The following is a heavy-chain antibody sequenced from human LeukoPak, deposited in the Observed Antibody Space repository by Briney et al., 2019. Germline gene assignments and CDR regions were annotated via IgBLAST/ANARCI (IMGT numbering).Heavy chain of an antibody. D-gene: IGHD3-3*01. CDR2: IYSGGYT. CDR3: ARGLLREAFDI. Sequence: GGSLRLSCAASGLTVTSNYMTWVRQAPGKGLEWVAIIYSGGYTDYADSVKGRFTISRDNSKNTLYLQMNSLRAEDTAVYYCARGLLREAFDIWGQGTMVTVSS. CDR1: GLTVTSNY. V-gene: IGHV3-66*01. J-gene: IGHJ3*02.